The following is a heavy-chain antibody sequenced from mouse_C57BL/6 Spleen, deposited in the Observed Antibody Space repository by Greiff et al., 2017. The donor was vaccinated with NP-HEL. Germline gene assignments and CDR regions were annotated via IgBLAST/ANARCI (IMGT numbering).Heavy chain of an antibody. Sequence: QVQLQQSGAELAKPGASVKLSCKASGYTFTNYWMHWVKQRPGQGLEWIGYINPSSGYTKYNQKFKDKATLTADKSSSTAYMQLNSLTYEDSAVYYCARLSLSYYGSSYDFDYWGQGTTLTVSS. J-gene: IGHJ2*01. CDR3: ARLSLSYYGSSYDFDY. CDR1: GYTFTNYW. V-gene: IGHV1-7*01. CDR2: INPSSGYT. D-gene: IGHD1-1*01.